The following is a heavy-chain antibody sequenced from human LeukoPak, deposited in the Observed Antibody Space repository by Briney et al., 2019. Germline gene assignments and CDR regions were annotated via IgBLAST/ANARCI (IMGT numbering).Heavy chain of an antibody. CDR3: ARTSPTSHFDF. V-gene: IGHV3-74*01. Sequence: LGGSLRLSCVASGFTFTTYWMHWVRQAPGKGLVWVSRINGDGSNSNYADSVKGRFTISRDNARNTLYLQMNGLRAEDTALYYCARTSPTSHFDFWGQGTLVTVSS. D-gene: IGHD3-16*01. J-gene: IGHJ4*02. CDR1: GFTFTTYW. CDR2: INGDGSNS.